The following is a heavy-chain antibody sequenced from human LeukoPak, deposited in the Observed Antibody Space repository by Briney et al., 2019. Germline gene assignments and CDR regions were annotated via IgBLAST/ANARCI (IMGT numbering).Heavy chain of an antibody. CDR1: GFTFSSYS. CDR2: ISSSSSYI. J-gene: IGHJ5*02. V-gene: IGHV3-21*01. D-gene: IGHD3-22*01. CDR3: ARDYYDSSGYWAFNGFDP. Sequence: GGSLRLSCPASGFTFSSYSLNWVRQAPGKGLEWVSSISSSSSYIYYADSVKGRFTISRDNAKNSLYLQMNSLRAEDTAVYYCARDYYDSSGYWAFNGFDPWGQGTLVTVSS.